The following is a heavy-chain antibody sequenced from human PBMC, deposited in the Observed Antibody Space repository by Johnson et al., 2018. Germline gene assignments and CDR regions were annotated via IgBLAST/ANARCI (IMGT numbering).Heavy chain of an antibody. D-gene: IGHD5/OR15-5a*01. CDR1: GFTFSSFG. Sequence: EVQLVESGVGVVQPGRSLRLSCVASGFTFSSFGMPWVRQAPGKGLEWVGFIRSKAYGGTTDYAASVKGRFTISRDDSKSIAYLQMNSLKTEDTAVYYCTRGRSTPDVWGKGTTVTVSS. CDR2: IRSKAYGGTT. CDR3: TRGRSTPDV. J-gene: IGHJ6*04. V-gene: IGHV3-49*04.